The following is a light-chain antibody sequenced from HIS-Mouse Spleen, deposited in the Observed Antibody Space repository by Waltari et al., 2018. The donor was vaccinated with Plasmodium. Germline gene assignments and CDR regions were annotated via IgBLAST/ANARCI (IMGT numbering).Light chain of an antibody. Sequence: SYELTQPPSVSVSPGQTARITCSGDASPTKYEYRYQQKSGQAPVLVIYEDSKRPSGIPERFSGSSSGTMATLTISGAQVEDEADYYCYSTDSSGNHRVFGGGTKLTVL. J-gene: IGLJ3*02. CDR1: ASPTKY. V-gene: IGLV3-10*01. CDR2: EDS. CDR3: YSTDSSGNHRV.